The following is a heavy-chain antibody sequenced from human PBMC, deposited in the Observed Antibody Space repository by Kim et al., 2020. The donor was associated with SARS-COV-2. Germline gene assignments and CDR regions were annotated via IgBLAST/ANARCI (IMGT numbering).Heavy chain of an antibody. Sequence: GGSLRLSCAASGFTFDDYAMHWVRQAPGKGLEWVSGISWNSGSIGYADSVKGRFTISRDNAKNSLYLQMNSLRAEDTALYYCAKDRSRDDCWSGFAFDIWGHGTMVTVSS. CDR3: AKDRSRDDCWSGFAFDI. V-gene: IGHV3-9*01. J-gene: IGHJ3*02. CDR2: ISWNSGSI. D-gene: IGHD3-3*01. CDR1: GFTFDDYA.